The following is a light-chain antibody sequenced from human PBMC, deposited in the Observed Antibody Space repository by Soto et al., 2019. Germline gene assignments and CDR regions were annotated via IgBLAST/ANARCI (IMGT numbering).Light chain of an antibody. CDR3: QQYGSSPWT. V-gene: IGKV3-20*01. CDR1: QSVSSSY. J-gene: IGKJ1*01. CDR2: GAS. Sequence: EIVLTQSPGTLSFSPGERATLSCRASQSVSSSYLAWYQQKPGQAPRLFIYGASSRATCIPDRFSGSGSGTDFTLTISRLEPEDFAVYYCQQYGSSPWTFGQGTKVEIK.